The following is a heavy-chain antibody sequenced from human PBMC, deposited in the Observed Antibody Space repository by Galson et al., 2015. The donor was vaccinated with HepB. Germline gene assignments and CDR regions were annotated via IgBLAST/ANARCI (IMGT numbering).Heavy chain of an antibody. CDR3: ARDPSHYIWDNSRCSGNEAFDI. CDR1: GASIRTSDYY. CDR2: ISYSWST. V-gene: IGHV4-30-4*01. Sequence: LSLTCTVSGASIRTSDYYWSWIRQTPGKGLEWIGYISYSWSTYYNPSLKSRITLSVDTSKNQFSLNMTSVTAADTAVYYCARDPSHYIWDNSRCSGNEAFDIWGPGTMVTVSS. J-gene: IGHJ3*02. D-gene: IGHD3-16*01.